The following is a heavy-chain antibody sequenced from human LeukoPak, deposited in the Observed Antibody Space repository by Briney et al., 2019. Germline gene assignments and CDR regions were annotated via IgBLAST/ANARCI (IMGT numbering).Heavy chain of an antibody. J-gene: IGHJ4*02. CDR1: GYTFTGCY. Sequence: ASVKASCKASGYTFTGCYMHWVRQAPGQGLEWMGWINPNSGGTNYAQKFQGWVTMTRDTSISTAYMELSRLRSDDTAVYYCARGTYGSGSYDYWGQGTLVTVSS. CDR3: ARGTYGSGSYDY. CDR2: INPNSGGT. D-gene: IGHD3-10*01. V-gene: IGHV1-2*04.